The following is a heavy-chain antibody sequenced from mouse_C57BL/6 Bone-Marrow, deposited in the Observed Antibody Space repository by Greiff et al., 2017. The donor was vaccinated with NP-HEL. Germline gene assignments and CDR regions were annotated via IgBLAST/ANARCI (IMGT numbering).Heavy chain of an antibody. CDR1: GYTFTSYW. D-gene: IGHD3-1*01. V-gene: IGHV1-7*01. CDR2: INPSSRYP. J-gene: IGHJ3*01. CDR3: ARSRGTSRFAY. Sequence: QVHVKQSGAELAKPGASVKLSCKASGYTFTSYWMHWVKQRPGPGLEWIGYINPSSRYPKYNQKFKDKATLTADKSSSTAYMQLSSLTYEDSAVYYCARSRGTSRFAYWGQGTLVTVSA.